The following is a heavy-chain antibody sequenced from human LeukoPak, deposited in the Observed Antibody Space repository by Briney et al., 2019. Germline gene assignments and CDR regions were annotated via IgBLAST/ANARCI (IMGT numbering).Heavy chain of an antibody. Sequence: GGSLRLSCAASEFTFSSYGMHWVRQAPGKGLEWVAVISYDGSNKYYADSVKGRFTISRDNSKNTLYLQMNSLRAEDTAVYYCAKVADSSGWYLYYFDYWGQGTLVTVSS. J-gene: IGHJ4*02. V-gene: IGHV3-30*18. CDR3: AKVADSSGWYLYYFDY. CDR2: ISYDGSNK. D-gene: IGHD6-19*01. CDR1: EFTFSSYG.